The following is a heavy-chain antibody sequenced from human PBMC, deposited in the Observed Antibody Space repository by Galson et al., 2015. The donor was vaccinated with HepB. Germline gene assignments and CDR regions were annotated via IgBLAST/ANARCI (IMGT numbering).Heavy chain of an antibody. CDR3: AKDGSGPYYGPREGAFDI. J-gene: IGHJ3*02. Sequence: SLRLSCAASGFTFSSYAMSWVRQAPGKGLEWVSAISGSGGSTYYADSVKGRFTISRDNSKNTLYLQMNSLRAEDTAVYYCAKDGSGPYYGPREGAFDIWGQGTMVTVSS. CDR2: ISGSGGST. CDR1: GFTFSSYA. V-gene: IGHV3-23*01. D-gene: IGHD3-10*01.